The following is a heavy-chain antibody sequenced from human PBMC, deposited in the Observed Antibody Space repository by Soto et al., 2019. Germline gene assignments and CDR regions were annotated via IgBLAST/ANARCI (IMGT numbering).Heavy chain of an antibody. J-gene: IGHJ4*02. V-gene: IGHV3-72*01. CDR3: ARLMGTSFEF. D-gene: IGHD2-8*01. Sequence: PGGSLRLSCAASGFTFSDHYMDWVRQAPGKGLEWVGRARNKVSSYTTAYAASVKGRFTISRDDSKNSLYLQMNSLKTEDTAVYFCARLMGTSFEFWGQGTLVTVSS. CDR1: GFTFSDHY. CDR2: ARNKVSSYTT.